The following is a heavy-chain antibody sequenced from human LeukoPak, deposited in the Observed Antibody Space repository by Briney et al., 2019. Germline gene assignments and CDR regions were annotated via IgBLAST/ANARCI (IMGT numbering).Heavy chain of an antibody. V-gene: IGHV3-48*01. D-gene: IGHD4-17*01. Sequence: PGGSLRVSCAASGFTFSSYSMNWVRQAPGKGLEWVSYISSSSSNIYYADSVKGRFTISRDNSKNTLYLQMNSLRAEDTAVYYCARGRYGDYAGGFDYWGQGTLVTVPS. CDR3: ARGRYGDYAGGFDY. CDR2: ISSSSSNI. J-gene: IGHJ4*02. CDR1: GFTFSSYS.